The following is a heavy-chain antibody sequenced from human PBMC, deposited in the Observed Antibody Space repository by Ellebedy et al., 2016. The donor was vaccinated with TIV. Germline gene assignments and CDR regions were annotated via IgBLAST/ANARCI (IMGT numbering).Heavy chain of an antibody. V-gene: IGHV4-39*01. Sequence: MPSETLSLTCTVSGGSISSSSYYWGWIRQPPGKGLEWIGSIYYSGSTYYNPSLKSRVTISVDTSKNQFSLKLSSVTAVDTAVYYCARQNSEYYDILTGYLSYYGMDVWGQGTTVTVSS. CDR1: GGSISSSSYY. D-gene: IGHD3-9*01. CDR3: ARQNSEYYDILTGYLSYYGMDV. CDR2: IYYSGST. J-gene: IGHJ6*02.